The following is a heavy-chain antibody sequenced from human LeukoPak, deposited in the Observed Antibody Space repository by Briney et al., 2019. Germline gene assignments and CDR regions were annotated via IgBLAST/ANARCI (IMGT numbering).Heavy chain of an antibody. V-gene: IGHV5-51*01. CDR1: RCSFSGYW. Sequence: GESLKISCKGSRCSFSGYWIAWVRQMPGRGLDWMGIIYPDDSDARYSPSLQGQVTISADKSISTVYLQWSSLKASDTAMYYCARQRTTAAFHFYSMDVWGQGTTVTVSS. CDR2: IYPDDSDA. J-gene: IGHJ6*02. CDR3: ARQRTTAAFHFYSMDV. D-gene: IGHD2-21*02.